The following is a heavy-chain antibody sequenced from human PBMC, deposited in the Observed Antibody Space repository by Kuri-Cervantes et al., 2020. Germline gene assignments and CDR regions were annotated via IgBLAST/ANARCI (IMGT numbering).Heavy chain of an antibody. Sequence: GGSLRLSCKASGGTFSSYAISWVRQAPGQGLEWMGGIIPIFGTANYAQKFQGRVTMTTDTSTSTAYMELRSLRSDDTAVYYCARDRNHLTKTGTTIHDYWGQGTLVTVSS. CDR1: GGTFSSYA. CDR3: ARDRNHLTKTGTTIHDY. CDR2: IIPIFGTA. V-gene: IGHV1-69*05. D-gene: IGHD1-7*01. J-gene: IGHJ4*02.